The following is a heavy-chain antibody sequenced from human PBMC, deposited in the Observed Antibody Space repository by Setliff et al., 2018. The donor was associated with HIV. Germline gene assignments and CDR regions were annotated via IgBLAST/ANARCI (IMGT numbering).Heavy chain of an antibody. CDR2: IYDGGTT. Sequence: LSLTCDVSGFSINNIHYWGWIRQPPGKGLECLGNIYDGGTTYHNPSLKGRVTISIDTSKAQFSLKLISVTAADTAVYYCVRRDVSFLFGQFDSWGQGILVTVSS. CDR3: VRRDVSFLFGQFDS. D-gene: IGHD3-10*02. CDR1: GFSINNIHY. J-gene: IGHJ4*02. V-gene: IGHV4-38-2*01.